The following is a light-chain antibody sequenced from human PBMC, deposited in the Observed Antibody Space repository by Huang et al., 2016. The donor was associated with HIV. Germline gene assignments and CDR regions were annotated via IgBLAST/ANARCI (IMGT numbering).Light chain of an antibody. V-gene: IGKV1-5*03. Sequence: IQLTQSPSTLSAPVGDRVTTTYRASQSISSWLAWYQQKPGKAPKLLIYKASSLESVVPSRFSGSGSGTEFTLTISSLQPDDFATYYCQQYNSYPWTFGQGTKVEIK. CDR1: QSISSW. CDR3: QQYNSYPWT. CDR2: KAS. J-gene: IGKJ1*01.